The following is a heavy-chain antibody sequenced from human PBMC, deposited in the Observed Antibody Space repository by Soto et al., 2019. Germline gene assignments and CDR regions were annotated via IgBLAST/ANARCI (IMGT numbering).Heavy chain of an antibody. CDR1: GGTFSSYA. J-gene: IGHJ3*02. D-gene: IGHD1-26*01. V-gene: IGHV1-69*12. CDR2: MIRLFGTA. CDR3: ARDRYNAFDI. Sequence: QVQLVQSGAEVKKPGCSVKVSCKASGGTFSSYAISWVRQAPGQGLEWMGGMIRLFGTANYAQKFQGRVTITADESTSTAYMYLSSLRSEDTAVYYCARDRYNAFDIWGQGTMVTVSS.